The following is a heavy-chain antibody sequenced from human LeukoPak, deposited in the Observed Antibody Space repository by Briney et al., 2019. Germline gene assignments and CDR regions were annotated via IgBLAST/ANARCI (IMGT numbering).Heavy chain of an antibody. CDR1: GYTLSNHA. D-gene: IGHD1-26*01. CDR3: ARDSARPVGATGPAFDY. J-gene: IGHJ4*02. Sequence: GASVKVSCKGSGYTLSNHAFSWVRQAPGQGLEWMGWISAYNGNTNYAQKLQGRVTMSTDTSTSTAYMELKSLRSDDTAVYYCARDSARPVGATGPAFDYWGQGTLVTVSS. V-gene: IGHV1-18*04. CDR2: ISAYNGNT.